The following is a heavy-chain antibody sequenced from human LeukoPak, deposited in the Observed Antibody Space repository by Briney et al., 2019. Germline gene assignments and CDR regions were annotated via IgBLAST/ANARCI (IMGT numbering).Heavy chain of an antibody. CDR2: ISYDGSNK. CDR1: GFTFSSYA. CDR3: ARGQRAHVEWSNYMDV. J-gene: IGHJ6*03. V-gene: IGHV3-30*04. Sequence: VCSLILSCAASGFTFSSYALHWVRQAPGKGLAWVALISYDGSNKFYADSVKGRFTISRDNYKNTLYLQINILRNEDTAVYDCARGQRAHVEWSNYMDVWGKGTTVIVSS. D-gene: IGHD3-3*01.